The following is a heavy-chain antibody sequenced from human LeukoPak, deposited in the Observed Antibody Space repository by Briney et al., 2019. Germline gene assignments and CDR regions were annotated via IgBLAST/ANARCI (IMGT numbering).Heavy chain of an antibody. CDR2: ISDDGSKK. Sequence: GGALRLSCAASGFTFSSYGMHWVRQAPGKGLEGVAVISDDGSKKYYADSMKGRFTISRDNSKNTLYLQMNSLRAEDTAVYYSAKVVSGYRRRAPYSFDYWGQGTLVTVSS. V-gene: IGHV3-30*18. D-gene: IGHD5-12*01. J-gene: IGHJ4*02. CDR1: GFTFSSYG. CDR3: AKVVSGYRRRAPYSFDY.